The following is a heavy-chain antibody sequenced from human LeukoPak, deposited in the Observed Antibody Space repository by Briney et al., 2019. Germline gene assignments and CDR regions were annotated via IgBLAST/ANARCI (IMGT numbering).Heavy chain of an antibody. Sequence: SVKVSCKASGDTFIPYTFSWVRQAPGQGLEWIGRIIPSLDVANYAQKFQGRVTLSVDRDTATTYMEVTSLRSEDTALYYCARDHCSPGTCLGGHWGQGTLVTVSS. CDR2: IIPSLDVA. J-gene: IGHJ4*02. CDR3: ARDHCSPGTCLGGH. V-gene: IGHV1-69*04. CDR1: GDTFIPYT. D-gene: IGHD2-15*01.